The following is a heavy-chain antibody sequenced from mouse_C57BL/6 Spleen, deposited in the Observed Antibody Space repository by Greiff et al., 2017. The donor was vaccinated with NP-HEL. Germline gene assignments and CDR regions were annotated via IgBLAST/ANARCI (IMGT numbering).Heavy chain of an antibody. J-gene: IGHJ1*03. D-gene: IGHD2-4*01. Sequence: QVQLKESGPGLVQPSQSLSITCTVSGFSLTSYGVHWVRQSPGKGLEWLRVIWSGGSTDYNAAFISRLSISKDNSKSQVFFKMNSLQADDTAIYYCARNEIKGYFDVWGTGTTVTVSS. V-gene: IGHV2-2*01. CDR1: GFSLTSYG. CDR3: ARNEIKGYFDV. CDR2: IWSGGST.